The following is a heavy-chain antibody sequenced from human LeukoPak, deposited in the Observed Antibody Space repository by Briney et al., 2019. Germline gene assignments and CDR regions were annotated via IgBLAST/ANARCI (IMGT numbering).Heavy chain of an antibody. Sequence: GGDTTYYADSVQGRFTISRDNSKNTLYLQMNSLRAEDTAVYYCAKDLSSSWYVGAVAGRRYFDYWGQGTLVTVSS. D-gene: IGHD6-13*01. CDR3: AKDLSSSWYVGAVAGRRYFDY. J-gene: IGHJ4*02. CDR2: GGDTT. V-gene: IGHV3-66*01.